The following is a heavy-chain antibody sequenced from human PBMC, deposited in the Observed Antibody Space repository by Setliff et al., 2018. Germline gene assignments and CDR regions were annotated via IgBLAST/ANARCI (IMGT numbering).Heavy chain of an antibody. J-gene: IGHJ5*02. CDR2: ISSSGSTI. CDR3: ARAPSSSSASWFDP. V-gene: IGHV3-48*04. Sequence: GGSLRLSCEASGFTFTSYWMSWVRQAPGKGLEWVSYISSSGSTIYYADSVKGRFTISRDNAKNSLYLQMNSLRAEDTAVYYCARAPSSSSASWFDPWGQGTLVTVSS. D-gene: IGHD6-6*01. CDR1: GFTFTSYW.